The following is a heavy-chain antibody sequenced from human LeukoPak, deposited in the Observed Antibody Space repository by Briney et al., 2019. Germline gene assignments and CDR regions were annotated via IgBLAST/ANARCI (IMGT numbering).Heavy chain of an antibody. CDR3: AGPLLTPRSSWGEGSLDY. Sequence: PGGSLRLSCAGSGFRFSDYGVHWVRQAPGMGLEWLALISYDGNTKYYADSVKGRFTISRDNFRNALYLHMNSLRDEDTAVYHCAGPLLTPRSSWGEGSLDYWGRGTLVTVSS. J-gene: IGHJ4*02. V-gene: IGHV3-30*03. CDR2: ISYDGNTK. CDR1: GFRFSDYG. D-gene: IGHD6-13*01.